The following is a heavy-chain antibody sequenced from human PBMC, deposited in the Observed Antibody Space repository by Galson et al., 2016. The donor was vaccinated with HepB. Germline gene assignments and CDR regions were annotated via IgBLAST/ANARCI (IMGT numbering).Heavy chain of an antibody. D-gene: IGHD1-26*01. CDR2: TYFRSKWFI. Sequence: CAISGDSVSNNRAAWTWVRQSRSRGLEWLGRTYFRSKWFIDYAVSLESRVTINPDTSKNQFSLQLISVTPEDTAVYYCGRGWAGLDVWGQGTAVTVSS. V-gene: IGHV6-1*01. CDR1: GDSVSNNRAA. J-gene: IGHJ6*02. CDR3: GRGWAGLDV.